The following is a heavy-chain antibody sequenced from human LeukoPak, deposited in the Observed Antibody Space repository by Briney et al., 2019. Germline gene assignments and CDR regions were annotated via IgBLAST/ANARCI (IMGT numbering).Heavy chain of an antibody. J-gene: IGHJ4*02. D-gene: IGHD4-17*01. Sequence: PSQTLSLTCSVSGGSISSGGYYWSWIRQPPGKGLEWIGYIYHSGSTYYNPSLKSRVTISVDRSKNQFSLKLSSVTAADTAVYYCARGAPDDYGDYEGYFDYWGQGTLVTVSS. CDR3: ARGAPDDYGDYEGYFDY. V-gene: IGHV4-30-2*01. CDR2: IYHSGST. CDR1: GGSISSGGYY.